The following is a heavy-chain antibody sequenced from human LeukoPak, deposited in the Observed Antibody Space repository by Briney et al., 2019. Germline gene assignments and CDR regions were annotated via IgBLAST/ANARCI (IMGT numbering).Heavy chain of an antibody. D-gene: IGHD6-19*01. J-gene: IGHJ4*02. Sequence: SETLSLTCTVSGGSISSGGYYWSWIRQHPGKGLEWIGYIYYSGSTYYNPSLKSRVTISVDTSKNQFSLKLSSVTAADTAVYYCARRIAVAGGGFDYWGQGTLVTVSS. CDR1: GGSISSGGYY. CDR2: IYYSGST. V-gene: IGHV4-31*03. CDR3: ARRIAVAGGGFDY.